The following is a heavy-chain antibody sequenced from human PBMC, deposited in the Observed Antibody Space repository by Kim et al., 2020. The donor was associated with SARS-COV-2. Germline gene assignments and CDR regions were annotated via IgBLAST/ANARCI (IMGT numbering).Heavy chain of an antibody. D-gene: IGHD3-10*01. CDR2: IYYSGST. CDR1: GGSISSYY. CDR3: ARAPAYYYGSGSYFGHVDY. V-gene: IGHV4-59*01. J-gene: IGHJ4*02. Sequence: SETLSLTCTVSGGSISSYYWSWIRQPPGKGLEWIGYIYYSGSTNYNPSLKSRVTISVDTSKNQFSLNLSSVTAADTAVYYCARAPAYYYGSGSYFGHVDYWGQGTLVTVSS.